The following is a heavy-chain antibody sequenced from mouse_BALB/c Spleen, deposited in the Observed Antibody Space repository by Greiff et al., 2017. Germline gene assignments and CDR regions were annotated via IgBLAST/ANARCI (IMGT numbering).Heavy chain of an antibody. Sequence: EVKLMESGGGLVKPGGSLKLSCAASGFTFSSYAMSWVRQTPEKRLEWVASISSGGSTYYPDSVKGRFTISRDNARNILYLQMSSLRSEDTAMYYCAREGLLRYYAMDYWGQGTSVTVSS. CDR1: GFTFSSYA. CDR3: AREGLLRYYAMDY. D-gene: IGHD1-1*01. V-gene: IGHV5-6-5*01. J-gene: IGHJ4*01. CDR2: ISSGGST.